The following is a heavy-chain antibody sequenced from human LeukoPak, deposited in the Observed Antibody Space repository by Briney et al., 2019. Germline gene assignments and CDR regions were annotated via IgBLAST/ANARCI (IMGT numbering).Heavy chain of an antibody. CDR1: GFTFSGYA. V-gene: IGHV3-23*01. CDR2: ISGSGGSA. Sequence: GGSLRLSCAASGFTFSGYAMSWVRQAPGKGLEWVSAISGSGGSAYYADSVKGRFTISRDNSKNTLYLQMNSLRAEDTAVYYCATSRPYDSSGYPQFWGQGTLVTVSS. J-gene: IGHJ4*02. CDR3: ATSRPYDSSGYPQF. D-gene: IGHD3-22*01.